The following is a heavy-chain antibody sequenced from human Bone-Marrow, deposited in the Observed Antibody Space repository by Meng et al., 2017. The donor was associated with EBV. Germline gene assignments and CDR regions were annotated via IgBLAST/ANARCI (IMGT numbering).Heavy chain of an antibody. J-gene: IGHJ4*02. V-gene: IGHV1-18*01. CDR2: ITAYNGLT. D-gene: IGHD5-12*01. Sequence: QVQLVQSGAEVKKPGASGKISCKASGYTFTSYGVTWVRQAPGQGLEWMGWITAYNGLTRYEQKFQGRVMLTTDTSTTTAYMELRSLTFDDTAVYYCARNPRSEYSGYDYWGQGTLVTVSS. CDR1: GYTFTSYG. CDR3: ARNPRSEYSGYDY.